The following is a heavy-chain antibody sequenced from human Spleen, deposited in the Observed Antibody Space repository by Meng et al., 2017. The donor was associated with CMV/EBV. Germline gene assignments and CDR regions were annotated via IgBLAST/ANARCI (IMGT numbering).Heavy chain of an antibody. CDR3: ARVRYNWNDVYYFDY. D-gene: IGHD1-1*01. Sequence: GGSLRLSCAASEFTFSDYCMTWIRQAPGKGLEWVSYISGSGSTIYYADSVKGRFTISRDNAKNSLYLQMNSLRAEDTAVYYCARVRYNWNDVYYFDYWGQGTLVTVSS. CDR1: EFTFSDYC. V-gene: IGHV3-11*04. J-gene: IGHJ4*02. CDR2: ISGSGSTI.